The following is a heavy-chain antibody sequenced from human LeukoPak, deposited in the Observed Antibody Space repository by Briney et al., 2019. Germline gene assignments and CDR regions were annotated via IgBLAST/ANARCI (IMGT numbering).Heavy chain of an antibody. Sequence: ASVKVSCKVSGYTLTDLSMHWVRQAPGKGLEWMGGFDPEDGETIYAQKFQGRVTMTEDTSTDTAYMELSSLRSEDTAVYYCSTVRGGGYNVGDYWGQRTLVTVSS. CDR3: STVRGGGYNVGDY. CDR2: FDPEDGET. V-gene: IGHV1-24*01. CDR1: GYTLTDLS. D-gene: IGHD5-24*01. J-gene: IGHJ4*02.